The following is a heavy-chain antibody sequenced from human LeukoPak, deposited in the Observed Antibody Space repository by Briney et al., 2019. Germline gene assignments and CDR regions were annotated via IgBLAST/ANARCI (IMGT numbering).Heavy chain of an antibody. Sequence: ASVRVSCKASGYTFTSYGISWVRQAPGQGLERMGWISAYNGNTNYAQKLQGRVTMTTDTSTSTAYMELRSLRSDDTAVYYCARASRYYDFWSGSRLIDYWGQGTLVTVFS. J-gene: IGHJ4*02. CDR1: GYTFTSYG. CDR3: ARASRYYDFWSGSRLIDY. CDR2: ISAYNGNT. D-gene: IGHD3-3*01. V-gene: IGHV1-18*01.